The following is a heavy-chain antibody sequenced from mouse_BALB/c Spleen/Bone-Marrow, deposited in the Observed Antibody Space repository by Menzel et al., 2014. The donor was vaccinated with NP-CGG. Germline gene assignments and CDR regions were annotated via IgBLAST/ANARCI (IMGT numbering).Heavy chain of an antibody. J-gene: IGHJ1*01. Sequence: EVKAVESGGGLVKPGGSLKLSCAASGFTFSDYYMYWVRQTPEKGLEWVATISDGGSYTYYPDSVRGRFTISRDNAKNSLYLQMTSLKSEDTAMYYCARDSYYYGSSYWYFDVWGAGTTVTVSS. D-gene: IGHD1-1*01. CDR3: ARDSYYYGSSYWYFDV. V-gene: IGHV5-4*02. CDR1: GFTFSDYY. CDR2: ISDGGSYT.